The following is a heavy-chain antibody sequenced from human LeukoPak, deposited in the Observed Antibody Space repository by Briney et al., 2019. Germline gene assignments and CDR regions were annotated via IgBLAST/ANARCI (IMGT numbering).Heavy chain of an antibody. CDR1: GYTFTSYG. J-gene: IGHJ6*02. CDR2: ISAYNGNT. Sequence: GASVKVSCKASGYTFTSYGISWVRQAPGQGLEWMGWISAYNGNTNYAQKLQGRVTMTTDTSTSTAYMELRSLRSDDRAVYYCARDLGKTSTWSWMASTGRDVWAQGPRSPSP. CDR3: ARDLGKTSTWSWMASTGRDV. D-gene: IGHD6-13*01. V-gene: IGHV1-18*01.